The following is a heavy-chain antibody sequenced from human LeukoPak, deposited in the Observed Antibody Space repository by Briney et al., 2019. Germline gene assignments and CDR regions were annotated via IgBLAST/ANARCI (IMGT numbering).Heavy chain of an antibody. J-gene: IGHJ4*02. Sequence: ASVKVSCKASGYTFTSYGISWVRQAPGQGLEWMGWISAYNGNTNYAQKLQGRVTMTTDTSTSTAYMELRSLSSDDTAVYYCASARLRYILTGIFDYWGQGTLVTVSS. CDR3: ASARLRYILTGIFDY. D-gene: IGHD3-9*01. CDR2: ISAYNGNT. CDR1: GYTFTSYG. V-gene: IGHV1-18*01.